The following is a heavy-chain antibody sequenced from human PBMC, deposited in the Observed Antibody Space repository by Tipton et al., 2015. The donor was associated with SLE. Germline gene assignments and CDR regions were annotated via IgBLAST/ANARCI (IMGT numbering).Heavy chain of an antibody. V-gene: IGHV4-61*02. CDR2: IYTSGST. D-gene: IGHD4-11*01. CDR3: AREAVDGMTTVDFDY. CDR1: GGSISSGRYY. Sequence: TLSLTCTVSGGSISSGRYYWSWIRQPAGKGLEWIGRIYTSGSTNYNPSLRSRVTISVDTSKNQFSLRMNSVTAADTAVYYCAREAVDGMTTVDFDYWGQGTLVNVAS. J-gene: IGHJ4*02.